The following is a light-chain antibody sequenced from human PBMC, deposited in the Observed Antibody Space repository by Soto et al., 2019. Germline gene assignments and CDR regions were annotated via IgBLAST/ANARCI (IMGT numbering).Light chain of an antibody. J-gene: IGLJ2*01. V-gene: IGLV2-14*01. CDR2: EVS. CDR1: SSDVGTYNY. Sequence: QSVLTQPASVSGSPGQSITISCTGTSSDVGTYNYVSWYQQQPGTAPKLVIYEVSDRPSGVTNRFSGSKSGNTASLTISGLQAEDEADYYCSSYTGSSTWVFGGGTKLTVL. CDR3: SSYTGSSTWV.